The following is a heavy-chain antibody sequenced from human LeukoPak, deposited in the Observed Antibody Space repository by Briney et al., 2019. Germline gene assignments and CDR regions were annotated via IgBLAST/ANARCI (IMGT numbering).Heavy chain of an antibody. V-gene: IGHV3-30*03. CDR1: GFTFNNYG. J-gene: IGHJ4*02. CDR3: ARNKRGDY. D-gene: IGHD1/OR15-1a*01. Sequence: GRSLRLSCAASGFTFNNYGMHWVCQAPGKGLEWVALISYDGSNKYYADSVKGRFTISRDNSKNTLYLQMNSLRAEDRAVYYCARNKRGDYWGQGTLVTVSS. CDR2: ISYDGSNK.